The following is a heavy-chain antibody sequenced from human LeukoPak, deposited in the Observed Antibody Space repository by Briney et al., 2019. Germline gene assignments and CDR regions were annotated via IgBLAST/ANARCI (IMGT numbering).Heavy chain of an antibody. D-gene: IGHD6-13*01. CDR3: TRDHLAADGSDAFDI. V-gene: IGHV1-18*01. Sequence: ASVKVSRKASGGAFSSYAISWVRQAPGQGLEWMGWISPYNDNTKYAQKFQGRVTMTTDTSTTTAYMDLRSLRSDDTAVYYCTRDHLAADGSDAFDIWGQGTMVTVSS. J-gene: IGHJ3*02. CDR2: ISPYNDNT. CDR1: GGAFSSYA.